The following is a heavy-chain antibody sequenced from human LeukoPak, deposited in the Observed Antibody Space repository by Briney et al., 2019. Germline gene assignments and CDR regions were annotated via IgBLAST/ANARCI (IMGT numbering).Heavy chain of an antibody. D-gene: IGHD4-17*01. V-gene: IGHV4-39*07. CDR1: GGSISSSSYY. Sequence: SETLSLTCTVSGGSISSSSYYWGWIRQPPGKGLEWIGSIYYSGSTYYNPSLKSRVTISVDTSKNQFSLKLSSVTAADTAVYYCARDPLYGDYAFGYWGQGTLVTVSS. J-gene: IGHJ4*02. CDR2: IYYSGST. CDR3: ARDPLYGDYAFGY.